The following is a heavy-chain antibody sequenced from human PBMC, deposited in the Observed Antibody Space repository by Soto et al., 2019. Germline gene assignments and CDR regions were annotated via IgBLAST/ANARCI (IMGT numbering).Heavy chain of an antibody. CDR3: ARERDSSSWYWFEP. CDR1: GSSISSGDYY. D-gene: IGHD6-13*01. J-gene: IGHJ5*02. Sequence: PSETLSLTCTVSGSSISSGDYYLSWIRHPPGKGLEWVGYVYYSCSTYYSPSLNSRVAISGDTAKNQFFLKLSSVTATDTAVDYCARERDSSSWYWFEPLGQGTMVTVAS. V-gene: IGHV4-30-4*01. CDR2: VYYSCST.